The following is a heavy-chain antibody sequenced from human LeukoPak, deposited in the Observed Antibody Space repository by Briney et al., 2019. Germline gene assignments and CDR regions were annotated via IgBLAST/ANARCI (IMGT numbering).Heavy chain of an antibody. CDR2: INSDGSWT. V-gene: IGHV3-74*01. J-gene: IGHJ3*02. Sequence: GGSLRLSCAASGNYWMHWVRQVPGKGLVWVSHINSDGSWTSYADSVKGRFTISKDNAKNTVYLQMNSLRVEDTAIYYCAKVADPNSWSCDALDIWGQGTMVTVSS. CDR1: GNYW. D-gene: IGHD6-13*01. CDR3: AKVADPNSWSCDALDI.